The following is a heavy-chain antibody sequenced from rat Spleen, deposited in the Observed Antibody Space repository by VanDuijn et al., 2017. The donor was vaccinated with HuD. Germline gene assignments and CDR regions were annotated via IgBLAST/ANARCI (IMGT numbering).Heavy chain of an antibody. CDR3: ARHAMPGYY. V-gene: IGHV4-2*01. J-gene: IGHJ2*01. D-gene: IGHD1-4*01. CDR2: INKDSSII. Sequence: EVQLVESGGGLVQPGRSLKLSCAASGFNFNDYWMGWVRQAPGKGLEWIGEINKDSSIINYTPSLKDKFTISRDNAQNTLYLQKSKLGSEDTAIYYCARHAMPGYYWGQGVMVTVSS. CDR1: GFNFNDYW.